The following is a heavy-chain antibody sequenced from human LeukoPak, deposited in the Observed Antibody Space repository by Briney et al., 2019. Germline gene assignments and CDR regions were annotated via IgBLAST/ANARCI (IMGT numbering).Heavy chain of an antibody. J-gene: IGHJ4*02. CDR3: AKDQGNGKVGAMGFDY. Sequence: GGSLRLSCAASGFTFSSYGMHWVRQAPGKGLEWVAFIRYDGSNKYYADSVKGRFTISRDNSKNTLYLQMNSLRAEDTAVYYCAKDQGNGKVGAMGFDYWGQGTLVTVSS. CDR2: IRYDGSNK. D-gene: IGHD1-26*01. CDR1: GFTFSSYG. V-gene: IGHV3-30*02.